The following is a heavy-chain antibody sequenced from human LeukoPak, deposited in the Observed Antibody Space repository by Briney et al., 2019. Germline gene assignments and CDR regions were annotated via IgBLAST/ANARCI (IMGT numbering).Heavy chain of an antibody. J-gene: IGHJ3*02. CDR2: INTNTGIP. Sequence: GASVKVSCKAFGYTFSSHAMNWVRQAPGQGLELMGWINTNTGIPTYAQGFAGRFVFSLDTSVTRAYLQITSLKAEDTAVYYCARDLVSAGFDIWGQGTMVTVSS. D-gene: IGHD6-6*01. V-gene: IGHV7-4-1*02. CDR3: ARDLVSAGFDI. CDR1: GYTFSSHA.